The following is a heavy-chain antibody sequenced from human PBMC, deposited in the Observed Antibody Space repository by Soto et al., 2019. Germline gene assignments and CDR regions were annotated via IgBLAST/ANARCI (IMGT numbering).Heavy chain of an antibody. D-gene: IGHD6-13*01. Sequence: SAEVSFKASVGTFSSYAIIFVRQAPGQGLEWMGGIIPIFGTANYAQKFQGRVTITADESTSTAYMELSSLRSEDTAVYYCARSRGSDSSELYYYYGMDVWGQGTTVTVSS. V-gene: IGHV1-69*01. J-gene: IGHJ6*02. CDR3: ARSRGSDSSELYYYYGMDV. CDR1: VGTFSSYA. CDR2: IIPIFGTA.